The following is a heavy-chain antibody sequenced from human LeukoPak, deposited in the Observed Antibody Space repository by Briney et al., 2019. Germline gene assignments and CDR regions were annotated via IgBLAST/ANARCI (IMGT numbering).Heavy chain of an antibody. D-gene: IGHD4-17*01. V-gene: IGHV3-30-3*01. Sequence: PGGSLRLSCAASGFAFRSYAMHWVRQAPGKGLEWVASISYDGSNKYYADSLKGRFTISRDNSKKTLYLQMNSLRAEDSAVYYCAKDGDLYGHADYWGQGTLVTVSS. J-gene: IGHJ4*02. CDR2: ISYDGSNK. CDR1: GFAFRSYA. CDR3: AKDGDLYGHADY.